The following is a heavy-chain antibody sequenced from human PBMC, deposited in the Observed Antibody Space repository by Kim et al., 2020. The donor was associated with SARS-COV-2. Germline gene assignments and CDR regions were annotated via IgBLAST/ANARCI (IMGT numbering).Heavy chain of an antibody. D-gene: IGHD6-6*01. CDR3: ERVKYSSSSGHFDY. Sequence: NPTLKSRVSMSVDTSKNQFSLKLTAVTAADTAVYYCERVKYSSSSGHFDYWGQGTLVTVSS. J-gene: IGHJ4*02. V-gene: IGHV4-4*07.